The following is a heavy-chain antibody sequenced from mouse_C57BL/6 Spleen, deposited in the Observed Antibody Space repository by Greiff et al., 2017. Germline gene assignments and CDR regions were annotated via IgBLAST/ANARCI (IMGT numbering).Heavy chain of an antibody. Sequence: EVHLVESGGGLVQPKGSLKLSCAASGFSFNTYAMNWVRQAPGKGLEWVARIRSKSNNYATYYADSVKDRFTISRDDSESMLYLQMNNLKTEDTAMYYCVRHYDYYAMDYWGQGTSVTVSS. J-gene: IGHJ4*01. CDR2: IRSKSNNYAT. V-gene: IGHV10-1*01. CDR1: GFSFNTYA. CDR3: VRHYDYYAMDY.